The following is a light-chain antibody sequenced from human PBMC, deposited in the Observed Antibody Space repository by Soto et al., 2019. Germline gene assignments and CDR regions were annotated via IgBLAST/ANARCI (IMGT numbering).Light chain of an antibody. J-gene: IGLJ2*01. V-gene: IGLV1-40*01. CDR2: DNT. Sequence: QSALTQPPSVSGAPGQRVTISCTGSSSTIGTLYDVHWYRHLPGTAPKLLIYDNTNRPSGVPDRFSGSKSGTSASLAISGLQAEDEADYYCQSFDSTLSVSIFGGGTKLIVL. CDR1: SSTIGTLYD. CDR3: QSFDSTLSVSI.